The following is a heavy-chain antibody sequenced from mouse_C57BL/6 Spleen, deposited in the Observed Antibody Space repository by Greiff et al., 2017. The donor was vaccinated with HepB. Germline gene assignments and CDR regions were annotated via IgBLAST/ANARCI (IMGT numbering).Heavy chain of an antibody. CDR1: GFTFSSYA. CDR2: ISDGGSYT. Sequence: EVKLVESGGGLVKPGGSLKLSCAASGFTFSSYAMSWVRQTPEKRLEWVATISDGGSYTYYPDNVKGRFTISRDNAKNNLYLQMSHLKSEDTAMYYCARKNYSNYGNAMDYCGQGTSVTVSS. J-gene: IGHJ4*01. D-gene: IGHD2-5*01. CDR3: ARKNYSNYGNAMDY. V-gene: IGHV5-4*03.